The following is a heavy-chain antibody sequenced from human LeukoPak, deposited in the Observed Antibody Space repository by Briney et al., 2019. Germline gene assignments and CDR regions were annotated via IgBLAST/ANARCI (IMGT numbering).Heavy chain of an antibody. D-gene: IGHD6-13*01. CDR2: INSDGSST. CDR1: GFTFSSYW. Sequence: GGSLRLSCAASGFTFSSYWMHWVRQAPGKGLVWVSRINSDGSSTSYADSVKGRFTISRDNAKNTLYLQMNSLRAEDTAVYYCARASSSFSQNWFDPWGQGTLVTVSS. CDR3: ARASSSFSQNWFDP. V-gene: IGHV3-74*01. J-gene: IGHJ5*02.